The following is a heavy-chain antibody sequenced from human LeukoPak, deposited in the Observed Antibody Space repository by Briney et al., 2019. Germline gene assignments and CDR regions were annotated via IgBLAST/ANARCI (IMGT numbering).Heavy chain of an antibody. CDR3: ARLGDSSGYYDY. V-gene: IGHV3-7*04. Sequence: GGSLRLSCAAPGFTFSSYGMSWVRQAPGKGLEWVANIKQDGSEKYYVDSVKGRFTISRDNAKNSLYLQMNSLRAEDTAVYYCARLGDSSGYYDYWGQGTLVTVSS. J-gene: IGHJ4*02. CDR2: IKQDGSEK. D-gene: IGHD3-22*01. CDR1: GFTFSSYG.